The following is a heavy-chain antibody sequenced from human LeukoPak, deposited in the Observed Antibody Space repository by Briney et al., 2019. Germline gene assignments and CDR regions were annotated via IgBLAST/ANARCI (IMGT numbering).Heavy chain of an antibody. CDR1: GGSISNSGYY. CDR2: VDYSGNT. V-gene: IGHV4-39*07. J-gene: IGHJ4*02. CDR3: VKDKGHFDVAF. Sequence: SETLSLTCTVSGGSISNSGYYWGWLRQPPGKGLEWIGSVDYSGNTYYRPSIKSRLTISLDTSKNQFFLKLNSVTAADTAVYYCVKDKGHFDVAFWGQGTLVTVSS. D-gene: IGHD3-9*01.